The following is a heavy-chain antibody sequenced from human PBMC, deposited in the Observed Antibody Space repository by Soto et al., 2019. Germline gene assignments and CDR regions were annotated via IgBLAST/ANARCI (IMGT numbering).Heavy chain of an antibody. V-gene: IGHV4-4*07. CDR2: IYTSGST. CDR1: GGSISSYY. D-gene: IGHD2-2*01. J-gene: IGHJ4*02. Sequence: PXETLSLTCTVSGGSISSYYWSGIRQPSGKGLEWIGRIYTSGSTNYNPSLKSRVTMSVDTSKNQFSLKLSSVTAADTAVYYCARACSSNSCYDVFDYSGQGTLVAVPS. CDR3: ARACSSNSCYDVFDY.